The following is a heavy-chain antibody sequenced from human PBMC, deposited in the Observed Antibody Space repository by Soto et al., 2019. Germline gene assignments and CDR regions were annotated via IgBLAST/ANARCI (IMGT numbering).Heavy chain of an antibody. CDR3: ARRARPDFYYMDV. D-gene: IGHD6-6*01. V-gene: IGHV3-64*01. CDR2: ISSNGVGT. Sequence: EVQLAESGGGFAQPGGSLRLSCAASGFTLSGYAMDWVRQAPGKGLEYVSGISSNGVGTYYANSVQGRFTISRDNSKNTVYLQMGSLIPEDMAVYYCARRARPDFYYMDVWGKGTTVTVSS. J-gene: IGHJ6*03. CDR1: GFTLSGYA.